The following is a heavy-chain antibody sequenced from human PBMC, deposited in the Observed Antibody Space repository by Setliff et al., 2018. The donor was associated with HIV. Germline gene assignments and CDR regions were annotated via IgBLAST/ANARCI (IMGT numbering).Heavy chain of an antibody. Sequence: ASVKVSCKASGYDFTAYAISWGRQAPGQGLEWMGRIGGDNANIKFAQSFQGRVTMTTDTSTNTAYLELTSLRSDDTAVYYCARYAASGTGWFDPWGQGTQVTVSS. CDR3: ARYAASGTGWFDP. CDR1: GYDFTAYA. CDR2: IGGDNANI. J-gene: IGHJ5*02. V-gene: IGHV1-18*01. D-gene: IGHD2-8*02.